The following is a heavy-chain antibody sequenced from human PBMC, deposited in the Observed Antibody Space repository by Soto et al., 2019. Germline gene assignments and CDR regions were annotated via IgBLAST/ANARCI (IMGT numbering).Heavy chain of an antibody. CDR3: ANQWPGVYYFDY. CDR1: GFTFSSYS. D-gene: IGHD6-19*01. Sequence: GGSLRLSCAASGFTFSSYSMNWVRQAPGKGLEWVSSISSSSSYIYYADSVKGRFTISRDNAKNSLYLQMNSLRAEDTAVYYCANQWPGVYYFDYWGQGTLVTVSS. V-gene: IGHV3-21*01. J-gene: IGHJ4*02. CDR2: ISSSSSYI.